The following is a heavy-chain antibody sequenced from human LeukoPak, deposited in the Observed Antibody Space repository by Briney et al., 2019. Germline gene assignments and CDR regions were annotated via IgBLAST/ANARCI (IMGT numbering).Heavy chain of an antibody. V-gene: IGHV4-61*10. J-gene: IGHJ6*02. CDR3: ARDRATMVRGVIKGYYGMDV. Sequence: SETLSLTCTVSGGSISSGSYYWSWIRQPAGKGLEWIGYIYYSGSTNYNPSLKSRVTISVDTSKNQFSPKLSSVTAADTAVYYCARDRATMVRGVIKGYYGMDVWGQGTTVTVSS. D-gene: IGHD3-10*01. CDR2: IYYSGST. CDR1: GGSISSGSYY.